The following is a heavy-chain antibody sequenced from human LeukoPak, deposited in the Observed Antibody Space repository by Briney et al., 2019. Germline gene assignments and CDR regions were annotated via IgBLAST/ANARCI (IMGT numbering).Heavy chain of an antibody. CDR1: GYIFTGYY. Sequence: PRASVKVSCKASGYIFTGYYIHWVQQAPGQGLEWMGWINPHSGGTNYAQKFQGRVTMTRDTSISTAYMELSRLRSDDTAVYYCARDRDYYDSIGYYYEGGSLDYWGQGTLVTVSS. D-gene: IGHD3-22*01. J-gene: IGHJ4*02. CDR2: INPHSGGT. V-gene: IGHV1-2*02. CDR3: ARDRDYYDSIGYYYEGGSLDY.